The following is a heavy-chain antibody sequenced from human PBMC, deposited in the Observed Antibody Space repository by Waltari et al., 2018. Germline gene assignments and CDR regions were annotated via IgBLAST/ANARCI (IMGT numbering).Heavy chain of an antibody. CDR1: GFSLSTSGVG. CDR3: AHRPYSGYPGVEDYYYMDV. CDR2: IYWNDDK. Sequence: QITLKESGPTLVKPTQTLTLTCTFSGFSLSTSGVGVGWIRQPPGKALEWLALIYWNDDKRYSPSLKSRLTITKDTSKNQVVLTMTNMDPVDTATYYCAHRPYSGYPGVEDYYYMDVWGKGTTVTVSS. J-gene: IGHJ6*03. V-gene: IGHV2-5*01. D-gene: IGHD2-2*03.